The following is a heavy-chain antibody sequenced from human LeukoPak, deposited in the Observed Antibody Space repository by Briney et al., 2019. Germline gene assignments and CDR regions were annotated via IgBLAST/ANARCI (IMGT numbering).Heavy chain of an antibody. Sequence: GGSLRLSCAVSGFDVRSSYLTWVRQAPGKGLQWLLVSYGADSTYYADSVKGRFTISRDNSKNTLYLQMDSLRAEDTAVYYCARVPSSLYGDWFDPWGQGTLVIVSS. D-gene: IGHD2-2*01. V-gene: IGHV3-53*01. J-gene: IGHJ5*02. CDR2: SYGADST. CDR1: GFDVRSSY. CDR3: ARVPSSLYGDWFDP.